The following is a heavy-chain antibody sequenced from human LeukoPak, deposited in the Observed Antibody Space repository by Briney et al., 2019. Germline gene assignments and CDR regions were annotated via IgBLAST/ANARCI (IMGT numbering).Heavy chain of an antibody. V-gene: IGHV3-30*03. CDR1: GFTFSSYG. Sequence: GGSLRLSCAASGFTFSSYGMHWVRQAPGKGLEWVAVISYDGSNKCYADSVKGRFTISRDNSKNTLYLQMNSLRAEDTAVYYCAGHTAMDYYFDYWGQGTLVTVSS. CDR2: ISYDGSNK. CDR3: AGHTAMDYYFDY. J-gene: IGHJ4*02. D-gene: IGHD5-18*01.